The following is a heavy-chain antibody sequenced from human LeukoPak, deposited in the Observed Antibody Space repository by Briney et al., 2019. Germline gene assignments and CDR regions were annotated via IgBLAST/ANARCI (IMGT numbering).Heavy chain of an antibody. D-gene: IGHD6-13*01. CDR3: ARGYSSSWDDAFDI. CDR2: IYTSGST. Sequence: PSETLSLTCTVSGGSISSYYWSWIRQPPGKGLEWIGRIYTSGSTNYNPSLKSRVTMSVDTSKNQFFLKLSSVTAADTAVYYCARGYSSSWDDAFDIWGQGTMVTVSS. J-gene: IGHJ3*02. V-gene: IGHV4-4*07. CDR1: GGSISSYY.